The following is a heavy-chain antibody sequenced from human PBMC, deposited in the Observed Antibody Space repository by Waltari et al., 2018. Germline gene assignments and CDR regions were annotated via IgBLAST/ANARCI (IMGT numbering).Heavy chain of an antibody. V-gene: IGHV3-30*03. J-gene: IGHJ4*02. CDR1: GFTFRSHG. CDR3: ARKVAGGRHFDL. D-gene: IGHD2-15*01. Sequence: QVQLVESGGGVVQPGRSLRLSCAASGFTFRSHGMHWVRQTPGKGLEWVAVISNDGRSEYYRDSVRGRFTISRDDSKNMVYLQMSSLRPEDTAVYHCARKVAGGRHFDLWGQGSLVTVSS. CDR2: ISNDGRSE.